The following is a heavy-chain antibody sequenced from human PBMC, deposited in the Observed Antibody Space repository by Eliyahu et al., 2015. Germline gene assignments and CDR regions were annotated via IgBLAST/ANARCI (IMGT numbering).Heavy chain of an antibody. CDR2: IVGSGDTT. V-gene: IGHV3-23*01. CDR1: GFTFDMFA. J-gene: IGHJ6*02. D-gene: IGHD3-3*01. CDR3: AKEVLIINRYYYFYHGLDV. Sequence: EVQLLESGGDFVQPGGSLRLSCAASGFTFDMFAMNWVRQPPGKGLEGVSGIVGSGDTTYYADSVRGRFTMSRDNSKNTVYLQMNNLRAEDTAVYYCAKEVLIINRYYYFYHGLDVWGQGTTVTVSS.